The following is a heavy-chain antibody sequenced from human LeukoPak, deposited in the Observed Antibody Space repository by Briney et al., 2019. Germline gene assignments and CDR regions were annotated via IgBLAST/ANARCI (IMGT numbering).Heavy chain of an antibody. CDR1: GFTPGVYA. J-gene: IGHJ4*02. CDR2: IWYDGSTK. Sequence: PGGSLRLSCAQSGFTPGVYAMTCVPHGPRRGLGWVAFIWYDGSTKNSADSLKGEFPNSRDNSQNTLYLQMNSLRAEDTAVYYCAKDPGGWGQGTLVTVSS. CDR3: AKDPGG. V-gene: IGHV3-30*02.